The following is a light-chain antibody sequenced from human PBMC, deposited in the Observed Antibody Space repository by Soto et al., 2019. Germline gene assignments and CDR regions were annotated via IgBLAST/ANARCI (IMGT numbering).Light chain of an antibody. V-gene: IGLV2-11*01. CDR2: DVS. Sequence: QSVLTQPRSVSGSPGQSVTISCTGTSSDVGGYSYVSWYQQHPGKAPKLMTYDVSKRPSGVPDRFSGSKSGNTASLTISGLQAEDEADYYCCSYVGSISVIFGGGTKVTVL. J-gene: IGLJ2*01. CDR3: CSYVGSISVI. CDR1: SSDVGGYSY.